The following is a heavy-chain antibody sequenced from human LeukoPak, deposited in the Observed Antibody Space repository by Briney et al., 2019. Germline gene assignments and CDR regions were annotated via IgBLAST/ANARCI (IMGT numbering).Heavy chain of an antibody. CDR1: GYTFTGYY. CDR3: AREDSVADTNDY. CDR2: INPNSGGT. V-gene: IGHV1-2*02. J-gene: IGHJ4*02. D-gene: IGHD6-19*01. Sequence: ASVKVSCKASGYTFTGYYMHWVRQAPGQGLEWMGWINPNSGGTNYAQKFQGRVTMTRDTSISTAYMELSRLRSDDTAVYYCAREDSVADTNDYWGQGTPVTVSS.